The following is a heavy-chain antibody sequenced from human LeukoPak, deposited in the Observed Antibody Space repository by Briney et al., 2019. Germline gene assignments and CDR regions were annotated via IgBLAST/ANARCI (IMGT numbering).Heavy chain of an antibody. D-gene: IGHD3-22*01. V-gene: IGHV3-74*01. CDR1: GSTFSSYW. CDR2: INSDGSST. CDR3: ARGEDTYYYDSSGLGIDY. J-gene: IGHJ4*02. Sequence: GGSLRLSCAASGSTFSSYWMHWVRQAPGKGLVWVSRINSDGSSTSYADSVKGRFTISRDNAKNTLYLQMNSLRAEDTAVYYCARGEDTYYYDSSGLGIDYWGQGTLVTVSS.